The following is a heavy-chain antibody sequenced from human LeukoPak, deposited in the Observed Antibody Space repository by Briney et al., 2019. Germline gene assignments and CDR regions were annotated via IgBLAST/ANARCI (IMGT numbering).Heavy chain of an antibody. CDR2: IRSKAYGGTT. CDR1: GFTFGDYA. CDR3: TRGLEGFTAYDDY. V-gene: IGHV3-49*03. J-gene: IGHJ4*02. D-gene: IGHD5-12*01. Sequence: GGSLRLSCTASGFTFGDYAMSWFRQAPGKGLEWVGFIRSKAYGGTTEYAASVKGRFTISREDSKSIADLQMNSLKTEDTAVYYCTRGLEGFTAYDDYWGQGTLVTVSS.